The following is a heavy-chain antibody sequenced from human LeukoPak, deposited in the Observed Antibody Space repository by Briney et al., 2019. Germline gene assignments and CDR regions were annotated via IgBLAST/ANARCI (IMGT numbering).Heavy chain of an antibody. CDR1: GFTFSSYW. J-gene: IGHJ3*02. D-gene: IGHD2-2*01. Sequence: GGSLRLSCEASGFTFSSYWMSWVRQAPGKGPEWVANIKQDGSAKYYADSVKGPFTVSRDNSENSLYLQMNSLRAEDTAVYYCTSLRTAVPHAGEAYDIWGQGTLVTVSS. CDR2: IKQDGSAK. V-gene: IGHV3-7*01. CDR3: TSLRTAVPHAGEAYDI.